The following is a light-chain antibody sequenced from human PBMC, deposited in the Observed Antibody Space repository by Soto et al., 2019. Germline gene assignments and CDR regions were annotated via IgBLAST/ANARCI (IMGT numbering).Light chain of an antibody. CDR2: GAS. Sequence: EGVLTQSPGTLSLSPGERATLSCRASQSVGSTYLAWYQQKPGQAPRLLIYGASSRATGIPDRFSGSGSGTDFTLTISSLQSEDFAVYYCQQYNNWPRTFGQGTKVDI. CDR3: QQYNNWPRT. J-gene: IGKJ1*01. CDR1: QSVGSTY. V-gene: IGKV3-20*01.